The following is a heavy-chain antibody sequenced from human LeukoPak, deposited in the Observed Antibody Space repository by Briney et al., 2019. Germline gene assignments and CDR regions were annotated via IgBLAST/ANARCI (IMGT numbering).Heavy chain of an antibody. V-gene: IGHV4-38-2*02. CDR3: ARVKETSRRHDAFDI. Sequence: SETLSLTCIVSGYSISSGYYWGWIRQPPGKGLEWIGTMFHSGSTYYNPSLKSRVTISADMSKNQFSLKLSSVTAADTAVYYCARVKETSRRHDAFDIWGQGTMVTVSS. CDR1: GYSISSGYY. CDR2: MFHSGST. J-gene: IGHJ3*02.